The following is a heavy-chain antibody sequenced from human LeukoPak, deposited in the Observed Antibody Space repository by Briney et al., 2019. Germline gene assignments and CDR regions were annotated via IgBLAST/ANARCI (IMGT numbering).Heavy chain of an antibody. CDR3: ARDYAPDCGGDCPPGVYNWFDP. J-gene: IGHJ5*02. D-gene: IGHD2-21*02. Sequence: ASVKVSCKASGGTFSTYVMSWVRQAPGQGLEWMGGIIPTFGTANYAQKFQGRVTITADESTSTAYMELSSLRSEDTAVYYCARDYAPDCGGDCPPGVYNWFDPWGQGTLVTVSS. CDR2: IIPTFGTA. V-gene: IGHV1-69*13. CDR1: GGTFSTYV.